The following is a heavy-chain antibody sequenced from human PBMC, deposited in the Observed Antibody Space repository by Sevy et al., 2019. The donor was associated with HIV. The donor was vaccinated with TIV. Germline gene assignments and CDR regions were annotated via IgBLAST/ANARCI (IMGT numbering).Heavy chain of an antibody. J-gene: IGHJ4*02. V-gene: IGHV3-15*01. CDR1: GFTFSNAW. Sequence: GGSLRLSCAASGFTFSNAWMSWVRQAPGKGLEWVGRIKSKTEGGTTDYAAPVKGRFTISRDDSKNTLYLQMNSLKTEDTAVYYCTTPYLIVGAKGVDYWGQGTLVTVSS. D-gene: IGHD1-26*01. CDR3: TTPYLIVGAKGVDY. CDR2: IKSKTEGGTT.